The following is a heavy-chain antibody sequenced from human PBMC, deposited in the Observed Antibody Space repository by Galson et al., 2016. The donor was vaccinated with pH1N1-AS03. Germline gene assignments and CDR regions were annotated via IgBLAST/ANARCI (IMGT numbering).Heavy chain of an antibody. CDR2: IYWNDDK. CDR3: AHRRGVPFDY. CDR1: GFSLTTSGVG. V-gene: IGHV2-5*01. Sequence: PALVKPTQTLTLTCTFSGFSLTTSGVGVGWIRQPPGKALEWLALIYWNDDKAYSPSLRSRLITTKDTSKNQVVLTMTDMDPVDTATYYCAHRRGVPFDYWGRGTLVTVSS. J-gene: IGHJ4*02.